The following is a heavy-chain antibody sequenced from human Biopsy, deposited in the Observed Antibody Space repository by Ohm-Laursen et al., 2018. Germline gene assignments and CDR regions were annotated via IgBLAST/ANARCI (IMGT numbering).Heavy chain of an antibody. V-gene: IGHV4-59*01. D-gene: IGHD2/OR15-2a*01. J-gene: IGHJ6*02. CDR3: ARATNSTGWPYYYFYGMDV. CDR1: GGSISSDY. CDR2: IYYSGST. Sequence: TLSLTWTVSGGSISSDYWNWIRQTPGKGLEWIGYIYYSGSTNYNPSLKSRVTISVDTSKNQFSLRLNSVTAADTAVYYCARATNSTGWPYYYFYGMDVWGQGTTVTVSS.